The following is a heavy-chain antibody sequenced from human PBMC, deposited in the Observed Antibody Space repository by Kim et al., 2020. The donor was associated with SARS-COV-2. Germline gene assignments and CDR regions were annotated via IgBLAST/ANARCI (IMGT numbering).Heavy chain of an antibody. CDR1: GFTFSSYG. J-gene: IGHJ4*02. D-gene: IGHD3-22*01. Sequence: GGSLRLSCAASGFTFSSYGMHWVRQAPGKGLEWVAVISYDGSNKYYADSVKGRFTISRDNSKNTLYLQMNSLRAEDTAVYYCAKDLSGSGYSSGDYWGQGTLVTVSS. V-gene: IGHV3-30*18. CDR2: ISYDGSNK. CDR3: AKDLSGSGYSSGDY.